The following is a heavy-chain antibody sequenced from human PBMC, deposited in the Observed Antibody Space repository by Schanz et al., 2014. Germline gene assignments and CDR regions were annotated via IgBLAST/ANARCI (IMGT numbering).Heavy chain of an antibody. CDR2: ISYDGSNK. CDR1: GFIFSNYG. V-gene: IGHV3-30*19. CDR3: ATGMEYCGGGTCYDYYGYGLDV. Sequence: VQLVESGGGLVQPGGSLRLSCAASGFIFSNYGMHWVRQAPGKGLEWVAVISYDGSNKYYADSVKGRFTISRDNSENTLYLQMNSLNADDTAVCYGATGMEYCGGGTCYDYYGYGLDVWGQGTTVTVSS. J-gene: IGHJ6*02. D-gene: IGHD2-15*01.